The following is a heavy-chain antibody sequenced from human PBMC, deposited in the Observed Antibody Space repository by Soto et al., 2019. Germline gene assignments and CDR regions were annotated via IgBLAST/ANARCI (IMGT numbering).Heavy chain of an antibody. Sequence: QVQLVESGGGVVQPGRSLRLSCAASGFTFSSNGMHWVRQAPGKGLEWVAVISYDGSNKQYADSVKGRFTISRDNSKNTRFLQMNILRAEDTAVYYCATDKGEFSFACEIWVQGTMVTVSS. J-gene: IGHJ3*02. CDR1: GFTFSSNG. CDR2: ISYDGSNK. CDR3: ATDKGEFSFACEI. D-gene: IGHD3-16*01. V-gene: IGHV3-30*03.